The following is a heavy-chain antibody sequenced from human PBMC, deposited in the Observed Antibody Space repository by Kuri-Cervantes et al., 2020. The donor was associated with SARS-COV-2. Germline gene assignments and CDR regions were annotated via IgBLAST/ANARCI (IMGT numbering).Heavy chain of an antibody. D-gene: IGHD5-18*01. CDR2: ISWNSGSI. V-gene: IGHV3-9*01. CDR3: AKTKGVDTAMDCIDY. CDR1: GFTFDDYA. J-gene: IGHJ4*02. Sequence: LSLTCAASGFTFDDYAMHWVRQAPGKGLELVSGISWNSGSIGYADSVKGRFTISRDNAKNSLYLQMNSLRAEDTALYYCAKTKGVDTAMDCIDYWGQGTLVTVSS.